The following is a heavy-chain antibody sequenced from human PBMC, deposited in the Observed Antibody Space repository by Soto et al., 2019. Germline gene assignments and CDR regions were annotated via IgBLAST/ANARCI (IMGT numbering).Heavy chain of an antibody. V-gene: IGHV3-30-3*01. D-gene: IGHD5-12*01. CDR2: ISYDGSNK. Sequence: GALRLSCAASGFTFSSYAMHWVRQAPGKGLEWVAVISYDGSNKYYADSVKGRFTISRDNSKNTLYLQMNSLRAEDTAVYYCAGDRIGRDGYNYAFDIWGQGTMVTVSS. CDR1: GFTFSSYA. J-gene: IGHJ3*02. CDR3: AGDRIGRDGYNYAFDI.